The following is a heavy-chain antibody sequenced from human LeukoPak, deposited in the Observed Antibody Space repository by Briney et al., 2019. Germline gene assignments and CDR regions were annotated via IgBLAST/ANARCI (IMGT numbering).Heavy chain of an antibody. D-gene: IGHD6-25*01. CDR2: ISAYNGNT. CDR1: GYTFISYG. Sequence: ASVKVSCKASGYTFISYGISWVRQAPGQGLEWMGWISAYNGNTNYAQKLQDRVTMTTDTSTSTAYMELRSLRSDDTAVYYCARASRYTSSGPYWGQGTLVTVPS. J-gene: IGHJ4*02. V-gene: IGHV1-18*01. CDR3: ARASRYTSSGPY.